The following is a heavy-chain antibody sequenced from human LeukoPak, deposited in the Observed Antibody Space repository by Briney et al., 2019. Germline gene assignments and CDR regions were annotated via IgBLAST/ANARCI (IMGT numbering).Heavy chain of an antibody. D-gene: IGHD2-21*02. Sequence: GGSLRLSCAASGFIVSSKYMSWVRQAPGKGLEWVSAVYSNDNTYYADPVKGRFTISRDNSKNTLYLQMNSLRAEGTAVYYCGSSTVHYYNHGMDVWGQGATVTVSS. V-gene: IGHV3-53*01. CDR1: GFIVSSKY. CDR3: GSSTVHYYNHGMDV. J-gene: IGHJ6*02. CDR2: VYSNDNT.